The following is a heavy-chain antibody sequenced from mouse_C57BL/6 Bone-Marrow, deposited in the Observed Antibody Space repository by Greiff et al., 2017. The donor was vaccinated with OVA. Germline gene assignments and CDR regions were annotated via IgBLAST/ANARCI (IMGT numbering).Heavy chain of an antibody. D-gene: IGHD1-1*01. Sequence: VQLQQSGPELVQPGASVKLSCKASGYTFTSYDINWVKQRPGQGLEWIGWIYPRAGSTKYNEKFKSKATLTVDTSSSTAYMELHSLTSEDSAVYFCARDGYYGSSYEGGYWGQGTTLTVSS. CDR1: GYTFTSYD. V-gene: IGHV1-85*01. J-gene: IGHJ2*01. CDR3: ARDGYYGSSYEGGY. CDR2: IYPRAGST.